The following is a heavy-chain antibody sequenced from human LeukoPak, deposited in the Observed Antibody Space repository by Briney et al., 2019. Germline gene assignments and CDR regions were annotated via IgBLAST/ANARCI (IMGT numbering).Heavy chain of an antibody. V-gene: IGHV3-73*01. D-gene: IGHD3-22*01. CDR3: NCYDSRGYGH. CDR2: IRNKGKNYAT. CDR1: GFPFSTYA. Sequence: GGSLRLSCEASGFPFSTYAMNWVRQASGKGLEWVGHIRNKGKNYATAYVASVKGRFSISRDDSENTAYLQMNSLKPEDTAVYYCNCYDSRGYGHWGLGTLVTVSS. J-gene: IGHJ4*02.